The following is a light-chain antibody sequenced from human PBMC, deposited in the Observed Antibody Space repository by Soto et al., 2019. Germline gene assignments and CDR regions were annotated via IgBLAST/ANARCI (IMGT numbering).Light chain of an antibody. J-gene: IGKJ3*01. Sequence: DLQMTQSPSFLSASVGDRVTITCRASQSIGSFLCWYQQKPGQAPKSLIYAASNLHSGVPSRFSGSGSGTEFTLTIASLQPEDFATYYCQQSYSSLFTFGPGTKVDIK. CDR2: AAS. V-gene: IGKV1-39*01. CDR3: QQSYSSLFT. CDR1: QSIGSF.